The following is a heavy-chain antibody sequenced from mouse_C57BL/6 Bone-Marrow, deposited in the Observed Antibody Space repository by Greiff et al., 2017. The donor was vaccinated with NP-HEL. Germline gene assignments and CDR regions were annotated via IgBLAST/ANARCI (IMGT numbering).Heavy chain of an antibody. J-gene: IGHJ4*01. Sequence: QVQLQQSGAELVRPGTSVKLSCKASGYTFTSYWMHWVKQRPGQGLEWIGVIDPSDSYTNYNQKFKGKATLTVDTSSSTAYMQLSSLTSEDSAVYYCARRDKTAMDYWGQGTSVTVSS. CDR3: ARRDKTAMDY. V-gene: IGHV1-59*01. CDR1: GYTFTSYW. CDR2: IDPSDSYT.